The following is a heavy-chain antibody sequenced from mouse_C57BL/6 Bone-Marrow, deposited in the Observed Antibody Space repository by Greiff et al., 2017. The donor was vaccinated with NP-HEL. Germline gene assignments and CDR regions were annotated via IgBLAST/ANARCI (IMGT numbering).Heavy chain of an antibody. CDR1: GFTFSSYA. CDR3: ERDAPACDVNWDFDV. V-gene: IGHV5-4*01. CDR2: ISDGGSYT. J-gene: IGHJ1*03. Sequence: EVKVVESGGGLVKPGGSLKLSCAASGFTFSSYAMSWVRQTPEKRLEWVATISDGGSYTYYPDNVKGRFTISRDNAKNNLYLQMSHLKSEDTAMYYCERDAPACDVNWDFDVWGTGTTVTVSS.